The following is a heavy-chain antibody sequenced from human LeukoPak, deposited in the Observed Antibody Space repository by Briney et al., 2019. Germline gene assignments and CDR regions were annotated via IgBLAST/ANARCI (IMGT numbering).Heavy chain of an antibody. J-gene: IGHJ6*04. Sequence: SETLSLTCTVSGGSISSSSYYWGWIRQPPGKGLEWIGSIYYSGSTYYNPSLKSRVTMSVDTSKNQFSLKLSSVTAADTAVYYCARRRPPSIAAALSVWGKGTTVTVSS. CDR1: GGSISSSSYY. CDR2: IYYSGST. CDR3: ARRRPPSIAAALSV. D-gene: IGHD6-13*01. V-gene: IGHV4-39*01.